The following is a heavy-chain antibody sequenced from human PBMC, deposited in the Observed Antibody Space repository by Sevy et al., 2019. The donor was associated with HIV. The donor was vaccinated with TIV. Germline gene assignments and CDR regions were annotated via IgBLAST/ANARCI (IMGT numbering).Heavy chain of an antibody. J-gene: IGHJ3*02. CDR3: AKDRKVLLVVYAIPFDVFDI. CDR2: IRNDGSNE. V-gene: IGHV3-30*02. Sequence: GGSLRLSCAASGFTFSNHDMHWVRQAPGKGLEWVAFIRNDGSNEYYGDSVKGRFTISRDNSKNTLYLQMNSLRPEDTAVYYCAKDRKVLLVVYAIPFDVFDIWGQGTMVTVSS. D-gene: IGHD2-8*02. CDR1: GFTFSNHD.